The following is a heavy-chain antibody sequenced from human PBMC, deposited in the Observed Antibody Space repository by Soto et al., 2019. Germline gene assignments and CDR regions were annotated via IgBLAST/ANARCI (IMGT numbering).Heavy chain of an antibody. J-gene: IGHJ6*02. CDR2: ISYDGSNK. Sequence: PGGSLRLSCAASGFTFSSYAMHWVRQAPGKGLEWVAVISYDGSNKYYADSVKGRFTISRDNSKNTLYLQMNSLRAEDTAVYYCARDHEAAQENNWNSDYYYYGMDVRGQGTTVTVSS. D-gene: IGHD1-7*01. CDR1: GFTFSSYA. V-gene: IGHV3-30-3*01. CDR3: ARDHEAAQENNWNSDYYYYGMDV.